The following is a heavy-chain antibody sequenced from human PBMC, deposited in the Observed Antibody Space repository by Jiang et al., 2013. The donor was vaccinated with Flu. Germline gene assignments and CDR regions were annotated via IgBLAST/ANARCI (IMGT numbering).Heavy chain of an antibody. Sequence: GAEVKKPGESLKISCKASGYSFISYWIGWVRQMPGKGLEWMGIIYPGDSDARYSPSFQGQVTISVDKATSTAYLQWSSLKASDTAMYYCAREAVAGMYYFDFWGQGALVTVSS. V-gene: IGHV5-51*01. CDR3: AREAVAGMYYFDF. CDR1: GYSFISYW. D-gene: IGHD6-19*01. J-gene: IGHJ4*02. CDR2: IYPGDSDA.